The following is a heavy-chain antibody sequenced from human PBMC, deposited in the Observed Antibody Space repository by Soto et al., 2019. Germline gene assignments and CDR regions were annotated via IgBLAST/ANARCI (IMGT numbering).Heavy chain of an antibody. CDR2: IKQDGSEK. CDR1: GFTFSSYW. J-gene: IGHJ4*02. V-gene: IGHV3-7*01. D-gene: IGHD3-3*01. Sequence: GGSLRLSCAASGFTFSSYWMSRVRQAPGKGLEWVANIKQDGSEKYYVDSVKGRFTISRDNAKNSLYLQMNSLRAEDTAVYYCARADFWSGYYGSYFDYWGQGTLVTVSS. CDR3: ARADFWSGYYGSYFDY.